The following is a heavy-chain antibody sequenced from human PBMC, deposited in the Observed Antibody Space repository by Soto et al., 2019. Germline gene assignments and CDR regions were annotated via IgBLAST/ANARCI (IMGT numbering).Heavy chain of an antibody. CDR2: IIPIPGTA. CDR1: GGTFGSYA. V-gene: IGHV1-69*01. J-gene: IGHJ6*02. CDR3: ARSQGSSTSLEIYYYYYYGMDV. Sequence: QVQLVQSGAEVKKPGSSVKDSYKASGGTFGSYAISWVRQAPGQGLEWMGGIIPIPGTANYAQKFQGRVTIAADESTSTAYMELSSLRSEDTAVYYCARSQGSSTSLEIYYYYYYGMDVWGQGTTVTVSS. D-gene: IGHD2-2*01.